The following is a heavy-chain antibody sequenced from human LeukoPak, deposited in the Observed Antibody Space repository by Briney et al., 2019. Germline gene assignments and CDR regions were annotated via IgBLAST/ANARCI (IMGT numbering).Heavy chain of an antibody. CDR3: ARDSGGGGDDY. CDR1: GFTVSSNY. D-gene: IGHD2-21*02. V-gene: IGHV3-53*01. Sequence: GGSLTLFCAASGFTVSSNYMSWVRQAPGKGLEWVSVIYSGAGRTDYADSVKGRFTISRDNSKDTLYLQMNSLRAEDTAVYYCARDSGGGGDDYWGQGTLVTVSS. CDR2: IYSGAGRT. J-gene: IGHJ4*02.